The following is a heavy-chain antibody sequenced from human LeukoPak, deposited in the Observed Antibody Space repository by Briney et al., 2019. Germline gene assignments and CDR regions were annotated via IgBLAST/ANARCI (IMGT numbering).Heavy chain of an antibody. J-gene: IGHJ1*01. CDR3: AIHAVGYYDSSGYPEYFQH. CDR2: IYTSGST. CDR1: GGSISSYY. Sequence: PSETLSLTCTVSGGSISSYYWSWIRQPPGKGLEWIGYIYTSGSTNHNPSLKSRVTISVDTSKNQFSLKPSSVTAADTAVYYCAIHAVGYYDSSGYPEYFQHWGQGTLVTVSS. V-gene: IGHV4-4*09. D-gene: IGHD3-22*01.